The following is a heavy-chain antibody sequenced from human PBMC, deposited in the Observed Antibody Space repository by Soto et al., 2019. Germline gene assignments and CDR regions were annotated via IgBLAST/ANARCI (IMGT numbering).Heavy chain of an antibody. D-gene: IGHD5-12*01. CDR1: GYTFTSYA. CDR3: ARAGGYSGYVPFDY. CDR2: INAGNGNT. Sequence: ASVKVSCKASGYTFTSYAMHWVRQAPGQRLEWMGWINAGNGNTKYSQKFQGRVTITRDTSASTAYMELSSLRSEDTAVYYCARAGGYSGYVPFDYWGQGTLVTVSS. V-gene: IGHV1-3*01. J-gene: IGHJ4*02.